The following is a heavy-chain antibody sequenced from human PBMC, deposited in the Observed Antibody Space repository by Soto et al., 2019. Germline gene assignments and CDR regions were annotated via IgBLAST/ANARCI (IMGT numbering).Heavy chain of an antibody. V-gene: IGHV3-53*04. D-gene: IGHD2-2*01. CDR3: ARVLSRKYQLLSSRPYYYYMDV. J-gene: IGHJ6*03. CDR1: GFTVSSNY. Sequence: PGGSLRLSCAASGFTVSSNYMSWVRQAPGKGLEWVSVIYSGGSTYYADSMKGRFTISRHNSKNTLYLQMNSLRAEDTAVYYCARVLSRKYQLLSSRPYYYYMDVWGKGTTVTVSS. CDR2: IYSGGST.